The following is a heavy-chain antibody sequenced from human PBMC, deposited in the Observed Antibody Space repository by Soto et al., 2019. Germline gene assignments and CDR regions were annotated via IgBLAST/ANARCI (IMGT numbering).Heavy chain of an antibody. Sequence: QVRLQESGPGLVRPSQTLSLTCSVSGDSLTIGGHYWTWIRQHPGKGLEWIGYIYHSGSTYYSPSLKCRVTISVDTSENQFSLKLTSMTAADTAVYSCARGGDGFELWGQGKMVTVSS. CDR1: GDSLTIGGHY. V-gene: IGHV4-31*03. J-gene: IGHJ3*01. CDR2: IYHSGST. CDR3: ARGGDGFEL.